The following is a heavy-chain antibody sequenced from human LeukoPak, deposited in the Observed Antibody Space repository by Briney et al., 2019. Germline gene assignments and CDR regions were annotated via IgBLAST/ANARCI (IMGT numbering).Heavy chain of an antibody. D-gene: IGHD5-24*01. Sequence: GGSLSLSYTASGFTFSSYWMHWARHAPGKGLVWVSRINSAGGSTSYADSVKGRFTISRDNAKNTLYLQMNSLRAEDTAVYYCARRIQGMAPYYFDYWGQGTLVTVSS. V-gene: IGHV3-74*01. CDR2: INSAGGST. CDR1: GFTFSSYW. CDR3: ARRIQGMAPYYFDY. J-gene: IGHJ4*02.